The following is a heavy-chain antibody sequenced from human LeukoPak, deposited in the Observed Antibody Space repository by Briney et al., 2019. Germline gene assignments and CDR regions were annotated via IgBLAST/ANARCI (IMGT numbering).Heavy chain of an antibody. D-gene: IGHD3-3*01. CDR1: GYTFTSYG. V-gene: IGHV1-18*01. CDR3: ARSKRRDFWGGYPRNGYGMDV. J-gene: IGHJ6*02. Sequence: ASVKVSCKASGYTFTSYGISWVRQAPGQGLEWMGWISAYNGNTNYAQKLQGRVTMTTDTSTSTAYMELRSLRSDDTAVYYCARSKRRDFWGGYPRNGYGMDVWGQGTTVTVSS. CDR2: ISAYNGNT.